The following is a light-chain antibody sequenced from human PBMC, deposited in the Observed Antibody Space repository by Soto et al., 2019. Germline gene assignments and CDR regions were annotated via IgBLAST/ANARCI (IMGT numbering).Light chain of an antibody. V-gene: IGKV3-15*01. J-gene: IGKJ1*01. CDR1: QSITNN. Sequence: EIVMTQSPGTLSVSPGERATLSCRASQSITNNLAWYQQKVGQAPRLLIYGASTRATGIPARFRGSGSGTEFTLTISSLESEAFAVYYCQQYNHWPPKMAFGQGTKVEIK. CDR3: QQYNHWPPKMA. CDR2: GAS.